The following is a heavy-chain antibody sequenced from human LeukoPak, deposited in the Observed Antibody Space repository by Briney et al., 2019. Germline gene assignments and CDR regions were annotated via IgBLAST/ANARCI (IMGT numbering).Heavy chain of an antibody. CDR2: TYYRSTWYN. Sequence: SQTLSLTCAISGDSVSGNSVTWNWIRQPPSRGLEWLGRTYYRSTWYNDYAVSVRGRITVNPDTSKNQFSLHLNSVTPEDTAVYYCARRLTQYDCFDPWGQGILVTVSS. CDR3: ARRLTQYDCFDP. V-gene: IGHV6-1*01. D-gene: IGHD2-2*01. J-gene: IGHJ5*02. CDR1: GDSVSGNSVT.